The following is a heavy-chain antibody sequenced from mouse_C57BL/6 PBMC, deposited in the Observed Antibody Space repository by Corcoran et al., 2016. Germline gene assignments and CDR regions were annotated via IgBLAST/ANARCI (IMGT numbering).Heavy chain of an antibody. CDR2: INPNNGGT. Sequence: EVQLQQSGPELVKPGASVKIPCKASGYTFTDYNMDWVKQSHGKSLEWIGDINPNNGGTIYNQKFKGKATLTVDKSSSTAYMELRSLTSEDTAVYYCARKTAQATNYAMDYWGQGTSVTVSS. CDR1: GYTFTDYN. J-gene: IGHJ4*01. V-gene: IGHV1-18*01. CDR3: ARKTAQATNYAMDY. D-gene: IGHD3-2*02.